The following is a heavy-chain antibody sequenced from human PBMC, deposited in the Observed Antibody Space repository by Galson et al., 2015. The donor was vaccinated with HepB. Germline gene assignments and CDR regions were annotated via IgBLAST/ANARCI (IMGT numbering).Heavy chain of an antibody. CDR3: ARVWGRGGKYYYYGMDV. V-gene: IGHV3-66*01. D-gene: IGHD3-16*01. Sequence: SLRLSCAASGFTVSSNYMSWVRQAPGKGLEWVSVIYSGGSTYYADSVKGRFTISRDNSKNTLYLQMNSLRAEDTAVYYCARVWGRGGKYYYYGMDVWGQGTTVTVSS. CDR1: GFTVSSNY. CDR2: IYSGGST. J-gene: IGHJ6*02.